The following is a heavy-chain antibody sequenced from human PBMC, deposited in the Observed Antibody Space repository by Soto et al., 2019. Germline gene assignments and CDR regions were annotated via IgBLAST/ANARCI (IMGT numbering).Heavy chain of an antibody. Sequence: SETLSLTCTVSGGSISSSSYYWGWIRQPPGKGLEWIGSIYYSGSTYYNPSLKSRVTISVDTSKNQFSLKLSSVTAADTAVYYCARSYIVGATDHFDYWGQGTLVTVSS. CDR3: ARSYIVGATDHFDY. CDR2: IYYSGST. D-gene: IGHD1-26*01. CDR1: GGSISSSSYY. V-gene: IGHV4-39*01. J-gene: IGHJ4*02.